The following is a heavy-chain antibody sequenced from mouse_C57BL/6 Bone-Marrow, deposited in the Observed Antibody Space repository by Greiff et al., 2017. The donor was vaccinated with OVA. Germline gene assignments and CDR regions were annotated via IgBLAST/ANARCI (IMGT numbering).Heavy chain of an antibody. CDR1: GYTFTDYE. J-gene: IGHJ2*01. D-gene: IGHD4-1*01. CDR2: IDPETGGT. CDR3: TRRLGDY. Sequence: VQLVESGAELVRPGASVTLSCKASGYTFTDYEMHWVKQTPVHGLEWIGAIDPETGGTAYNQKFKGKAILTADKSSSTAYMELRSLTSEDSAVYYCTRRLGDYWGQGTTLTVSS. V-gene: IGHV1-15*01.